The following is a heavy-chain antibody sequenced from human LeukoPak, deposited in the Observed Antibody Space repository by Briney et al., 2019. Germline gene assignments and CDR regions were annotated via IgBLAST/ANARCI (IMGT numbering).Heavy chain of an antibody. D-gene: IGHD2-15*01. V-gene: IGHV4-34*01. Sequence: SETLSLTCGVYGGSFSGYYWSWIRQPPGKGLEWIGEINHSGSTNYNPSLKSRVTISVDTSKNQFSLKLSSVTAADTAVYYCARVLLGYCSGGSCYPRRSHWFDPWGQGTLVTVSS. CDR3: ARVLLGYCSGGSCYPRRSHWFDP. J-gene: IGHJ5*02. CDR1: GGSFSGYY. CDR2: INHSGST.